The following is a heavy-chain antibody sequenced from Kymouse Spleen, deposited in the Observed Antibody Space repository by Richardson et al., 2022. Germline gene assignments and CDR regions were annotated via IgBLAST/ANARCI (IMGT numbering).Heavy chain of an antibody. J-gene: IGHJ6*02. V-gene: IGHV3-9*01. D-gene: IGHD3-10*01. CDR2: ISWNSGSI. Sequence: EVQLVESGGGLVQPGRSLRLSCAASGFTFDDYAMHWVRQAPGKGLEWVSGISWNSGSIGYADSVKGRFTISRDNAKNSLYLQMNSLRAEDTALYYCAKDGSYYGSGSYGMDVWGQGTTVTVSS. CDR1: GFTFDDYA. CDR3: AKDGSYYGSGSYGMDV.